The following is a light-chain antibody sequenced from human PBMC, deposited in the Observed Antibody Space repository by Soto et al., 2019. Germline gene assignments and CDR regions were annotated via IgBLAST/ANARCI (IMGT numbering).Light chain of an antibody. J-gene: IGLJ1*01. CDR1: SSDVVYYNY. CDR3: CSYTSTSIYDYV. CDR2: EVS. Sequence: QSVLAQPASVSGSPGQSITISCTGGSSDVVYYNYVSWYQQHPGKAPKLMIYEVSHRPSGVSDRFSGSKSGNTASLTISGLQAEDDADYYCCSYTSTSIYDYVFGTGTKVTVL. V-gene: IGLV2-14*01.